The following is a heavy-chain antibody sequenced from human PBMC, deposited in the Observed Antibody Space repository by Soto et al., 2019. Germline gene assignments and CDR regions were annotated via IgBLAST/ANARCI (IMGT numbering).Heavy chain of an antibody. V-gene: IGHV1-69*04. Sequence: LKVDCKGVGDTFSSYTISWLRKTPGQGLEWMGRIIPILGIANYAQKFQGRVTITADKSTSTAYMELSSLRSEDTAVYYCARDKSSSPYFDYWGQGTLVTVSS. CDR1: GDTFSSYT. CDR3: ARDKSSSPYFDY. J-gene: IGHJ4*02. CDR2: IIPILGIA. D-gene: IGHD6-6*01.